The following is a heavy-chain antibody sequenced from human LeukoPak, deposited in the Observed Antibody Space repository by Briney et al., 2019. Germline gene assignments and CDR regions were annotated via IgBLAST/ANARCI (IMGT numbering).Heavy chain of an antibody. CDR1: GGSFSGYY. CDR2: ISGSGGST. Sequence: PSETLSLTCAVYGGSFSGYYWSWVRQAPGKGLEWVSAISGSGGSTYYADSVKGRFTISRDNSKNTLYLQMNSLRAEDTAVYYCANIVGATSDYWGQGTLVTVSS. D-gene: IGHD1-26*01. CDR3: ANIVGATSDY. V-gene: IGHV3-23*01. J-gene: IGHJ4*02.